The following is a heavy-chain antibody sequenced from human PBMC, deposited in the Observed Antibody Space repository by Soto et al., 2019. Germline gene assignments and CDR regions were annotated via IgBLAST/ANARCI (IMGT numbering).Heavy chain of an antibody. D-gene: IGHD3-3*01. CDR3: ARGSWYYCFDW. J-gene: IGHJ4*02. CDR1: GFTLSDYY. V-gene: IGHV3-11*01. CDR2: IGHTGSPI. Sequence: QVELVESGGGLVKPGWSLTLSCVGSGFTLSDYYMSWIRQVPGKGLEWVAYIGHTGSPIFYADSVRGRFTISRDNAKNSVSLEMNSLRAEDTALYYCARGSWYYCFDWWGQGTLVTVSS.